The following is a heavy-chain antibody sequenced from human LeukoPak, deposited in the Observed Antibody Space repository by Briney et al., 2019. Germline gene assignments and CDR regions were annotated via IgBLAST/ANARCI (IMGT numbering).Heavy chain of an antibody. CDR2: ISYDRSNK. CDR3: AKSYYDFWSGYYQTFDY. J-gene: IGHJ4*02. Sequence: GGSLRLSCAASGFTFSSYGMHWVRQAPGKGLEWVAVISYDRSNKYYADSVKGRFTISRDNSKNALYLQMNSLRAEDTAAYYCAKSYYDFWSGYYQTFDYWGQGTLVTVSS. D-gene: IGHD3-3*01. CDR1: GFTFSSYG. V-gene: IGHV3-30*18.